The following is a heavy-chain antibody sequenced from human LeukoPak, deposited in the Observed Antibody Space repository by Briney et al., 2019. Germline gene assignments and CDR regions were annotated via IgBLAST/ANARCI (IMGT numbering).Heavy chain of an antibody. V-gene: IGHV3-48*04. J-gene: IGHJ4*02. CDR2: ISRSTTI. CDR1: GFTLSSYS. CDR3: ARDGGGYSYYVDY. Sequence: GGSLRLSCAASGFTLSSYSMNWVRQAPGKGLEWVSYISRSTTIYYADSVKGRFTVSRDNAKNSLYLQMNSLRAEDTAVYYCARDGGGYSYYVDYWGQGTLVTVSS. D-gene: IGHD5-18*01.